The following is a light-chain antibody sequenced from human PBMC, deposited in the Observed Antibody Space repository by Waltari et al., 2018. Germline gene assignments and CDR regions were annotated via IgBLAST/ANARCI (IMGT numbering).Light chain of an antibody. J-gene: IGLJ1*01. CDR1: SSDVGGYNY. CDR3: SSYTASRHYV. V-gene: IGLV2-14*03. CDR2: DVS. Sequence: QSALTQPASVSGSPGQSITISCTGTSSDVGGYNYVSWYQQYPGKAPKLLIYDVSTRPSGASDRFSGSKSCNTASLIISGLQAEDEADYYCSSYTASRHYVFGTGTKVTVL.